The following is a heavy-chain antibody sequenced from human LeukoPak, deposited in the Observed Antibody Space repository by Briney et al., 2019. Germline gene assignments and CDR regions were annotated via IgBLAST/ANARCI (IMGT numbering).Heavy chain of an antibody. V-gene: IGHV3-23*01. J-gene: IGHJ5*02. CDR2: ISASGSNT. CDR3: SNREDYAA. CDR1: GFPFSTYA. Sequence: GGFLRLSCAASGFPFSTYAMTWVRQAPGKGLEWVSAISASGSNTYYADSVKGRFTISRDNPKNTLYLQMNSLRADDTALYFCSNREDYAAWGQGIRVTVSS. D-gene: IGHD2-2*01.